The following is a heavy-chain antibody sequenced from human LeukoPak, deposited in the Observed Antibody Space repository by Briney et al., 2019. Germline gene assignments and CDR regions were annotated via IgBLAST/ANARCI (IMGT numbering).Heavy chain of an antibody. D-gene: IGHD2-15*01. J-gene: IGHJ4*02. CDR3: AKKVLGIYSLLKPLHFDY. Sequence: GGSLRLSCAASGFTFSSYAMSWVRQAPGKGLEWVSAISGSGGSTYYADSVKGRFTISRDNSKNTLYLQMNSLRAEDTAVYYCAKKVLGIYSLLKPLHFDYWGQGTLVTVSS. V-gene: IGHV3-23*01. CDR2: ISGSGGST. CDR1: GFTFSSYA.